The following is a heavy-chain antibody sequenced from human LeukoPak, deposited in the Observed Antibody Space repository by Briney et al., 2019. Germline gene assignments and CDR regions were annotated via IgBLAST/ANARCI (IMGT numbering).Heavy chain of an antibody. CDR1: GFTFSNYA. D-gene: IGHD6-19*01. V-gene: IGHV3-23*01. CDR2: ISGSGGST. J-gene: IGHJ4*02. CDR3: AKDPAVAGTATYFDY. Sequence: QSGGSLRLSCAASGFTFSNYAMSWVRQAPGKGLEWVSVISGSGGSTYYADSVKGRFTISRDNSKDTLYLQMDSLRAEATALYYCAKDPAVAGTATYFDYWGQGTLVTVSS.